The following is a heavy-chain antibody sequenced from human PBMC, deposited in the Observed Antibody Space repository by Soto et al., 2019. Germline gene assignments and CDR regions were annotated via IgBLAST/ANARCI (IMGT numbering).Heavy chain of an antibody. CDR3: TRNLYNTGDFDH. J-gene: IGHJ4*02. Sequence: QVQLMQSGAEVRKPGASVKVSCKASGYTFTDYDINWVRQATGQGLEWLGWMTPKSGYTGYAQKFQGRVTLTRDTSRGTAYMELSSLTSEDTAVYYCTRNLYNTGDFDHWGQGNLVTVSS. D-gene: IGHD1-20*01. CDR1: GYTFTDYD. CDR2: MTPKSGYT. V-gene: IGHV1-8*02.